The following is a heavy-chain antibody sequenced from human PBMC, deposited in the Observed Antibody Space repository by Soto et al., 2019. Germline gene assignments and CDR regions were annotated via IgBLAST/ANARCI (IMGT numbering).Heavy chain of an antibody. CDR2: ISGSDDST. V-gene: IGHV3-23*01. D-gene: IGHD6-6*01. CDR3: AKRSSSSTFDY. Sequence: EVQLLESGGGLVQPGESLRLSCAASGFTFSSYAMSWVRQAPGKGLEWVSVISGSDDSTYYAASLKGRFTIPRDNSKNTLYLQMNSLRAEDTAVYYCAKRSSSSTFDYWGQGALVTVSS. J-gene: IGHJ4*02. CDR1: GFTFSSYA.